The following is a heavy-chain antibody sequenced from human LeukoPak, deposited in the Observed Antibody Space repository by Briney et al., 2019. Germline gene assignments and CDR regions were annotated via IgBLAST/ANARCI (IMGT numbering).Heavy chain of an antibody. D-gene: IGHD5-24*01. J-gene: IGHJ4*02. CDR1: GFTFDDYA. CDR3: ARGTATGGRLDY. CDR2: ISWNSGYI. Sequence: GRSLKLSCAASGFTFDDYAMHWVRLVPGKGLEWVSGISWNSGYIGYADSVRGRFTLSRDNAKNSLYLQMNSLRPEDMALYYCARGTATGGRLDYWGQGTLVTVSS. V-gene: IGHV3-9*03.